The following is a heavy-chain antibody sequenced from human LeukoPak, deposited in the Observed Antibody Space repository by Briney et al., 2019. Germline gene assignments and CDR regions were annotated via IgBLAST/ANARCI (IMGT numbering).Heavy chain of an antibody. V-gene: IGHV3-30*02. CDR1: GFTVSSNY. D-gene: IGHD3-10*01. CDR2: IRSDGSNK. Sequence: PGGSLRLSCAASGFTVSSNYVSWVRQAPGKGLEWVAFIRSDGSNKYYADSVKGRFTISRDNSKNTLYLQLDSLRAEDTAVYYCAKDRGVGFGEVWGQGTLVTVSS. CDR3: AKDRGVGFGEV. J-gene: IGHJ4*02.